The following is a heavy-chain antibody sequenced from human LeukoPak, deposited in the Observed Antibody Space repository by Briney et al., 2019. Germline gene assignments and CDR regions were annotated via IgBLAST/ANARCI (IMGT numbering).Heavy chain of an antibody. CDR1: GFTFSSYE. D-gene: IGHD6-13*01. CDR3: ARPLAY. CDR2: ISSSGSPI. J-gene: IGHJ1*01. Sequence: GGSLRLSCAASGFTFSSYEMNWVRQAPGKGLEWVSYISSSGSPIYYADSVKGRFTVSRDNAKNSLYLQMSILRADDTAIFYGARPLAYWPQGNLVAVSA. V-gene: IGHV3-48*03.